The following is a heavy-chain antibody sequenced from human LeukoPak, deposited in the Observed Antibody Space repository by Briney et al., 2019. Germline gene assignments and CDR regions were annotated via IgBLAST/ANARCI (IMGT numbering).Heavy chain of an antibody. Sequence: GGSLRLSCAASGFTFSSYAMSWVRQAPGKGLEWVSAISGSGGSTYYADSVKGRSTISRDNSKNTLYLQMNSLRAEDTAVYCCAKEGVRERWLQLGYWGQGTLVTVSS. V-gene: IGHV3-23*01. J-gene: IGHJ4*02. CDR2: ISGSGGST. CDR1: GFTFSSYA. CDR3: AKEGVRERWLQLGY. D-gene: IGHD5-24*01.